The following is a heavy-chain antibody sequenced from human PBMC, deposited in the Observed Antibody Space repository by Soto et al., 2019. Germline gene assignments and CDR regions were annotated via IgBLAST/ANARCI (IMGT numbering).Heavy chain of an antibody. CDR1: GTIFSSYT. J-gene: IGHJ6*02. D-gene: IGHD3-16*01. Sequence: QVQLVQSGAEVKKPGSSVRVSCKASGTIFSSYTITWVRQAPGQGLEWMGRIIPILGETNSAQKFQGRVTLTADKSTNTGYMELNSLRLEDTAVYYCARGLGGRMDDWGQGTTVTVSS. CDR2: IIPILGET. CDR3: ARGLGGRMDD. V-gene: IGHV1-69*08.